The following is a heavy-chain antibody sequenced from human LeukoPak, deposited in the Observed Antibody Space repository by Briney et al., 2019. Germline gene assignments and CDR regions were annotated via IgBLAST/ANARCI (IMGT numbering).Heavy chain of an antibody. CDR1: GYTFTSYE. D-gene: IGHD3-9*01. CDR3: ARVPLAHLRYFDWRYYFDY. J-gene: IGHJ4*02. V-gene: IGHV1-8*01. CDR2: MNPNSGNK. Sequence: ASVKVSCKASGYTFTSYEINGVRQATGQGLEWMGWMNPNSGNKGYAQKFQGRVTMTRNTSISTAYMELSSLRSEDTAVYYCARVPLAHLRYFDWRYYFDYWGQGTLVTVSS.